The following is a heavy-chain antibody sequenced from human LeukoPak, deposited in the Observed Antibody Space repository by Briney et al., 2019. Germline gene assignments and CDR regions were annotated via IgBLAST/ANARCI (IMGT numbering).Heavy chain of an antibody. CDR1: GFTFSSYA. Sequence: GGSLRLSCAASGFTFSSYAMSWVRQAPGEGLEWVSISYSDSNTNYADSVKGRFTISRDTSQNTLSLQMNSLRAEDTAVYYCVRKNRDFNAAFDIWGQGAVVTVSS. V-gene: IGHV3-23*01. CDR2: SYSDSNT. J-gene: IGHJ3*02. D-gene: IGHD1-14*01. CDR3: VRKNRDFNAAFDI.